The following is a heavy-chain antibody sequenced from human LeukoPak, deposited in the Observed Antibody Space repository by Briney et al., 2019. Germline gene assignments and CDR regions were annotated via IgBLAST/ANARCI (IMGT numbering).Heavy chain of an antibody. CDR1: GFTFDDYA. CDR2: ISWNSGSI. Sequence: PGRSLRLSCAASGFTFDDYAMHWVRQAPGKGLEWVSGISWNSGSIGYADSVKGRFTISRDNAKNSLYLQMNSLRAEDTALYYCAKAVSSGCVQGLFDYWGQGTLVTVSS. CDR3: AKAVSSGCVQGLFDY. J-gene: IGHJ4*02. V-gene: IGHV3-9*01. D-gene: IGHD6-19*01.